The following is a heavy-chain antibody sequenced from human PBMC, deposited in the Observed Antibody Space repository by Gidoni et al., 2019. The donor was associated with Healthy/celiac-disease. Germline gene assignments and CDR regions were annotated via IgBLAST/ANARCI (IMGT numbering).Heavy chain of an antibody. J-gene: IGHJ4*02. CDR2: INPTSGGT. V-gene: IGHV1-2*02. CDR3: AREIEYSSFGY. D-gene: IGHD6-6*01. Sequence: QVQLVQSGAEVKKPGASVKVSGKASGYTFTGYYMHWVRQAPGQGLEWMGWINPTSGGTNYAQKFQGRVTMTRDTSISTAYMELSRLRSDDTAVYYCAREIEYSSFGYWGQGTLVTVSS. CDR1: GYTFTGYY.